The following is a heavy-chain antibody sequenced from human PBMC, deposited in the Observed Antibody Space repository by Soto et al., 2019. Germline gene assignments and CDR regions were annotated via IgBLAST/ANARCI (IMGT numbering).Heavy chain of an antibody. D-gene: IGHD3-3*01. CDR3: ARGRGITIFGVGLNWFDP. CDR1: GGSFSGYY. CDR2: INDSGST. Sequence: PSETLSLTCAVYGGSFSGYYWSWIRQPPGKGLEWIGEINDSGSTNCNPSLKSRVTISVDTSKNQFSLKLSSVTAADTAVYYCARGRGITIFGVGLNWFDPWGQGTLVTVSS. V-gene: IGHV4-34*01. J-gene: IGHJ5*02.